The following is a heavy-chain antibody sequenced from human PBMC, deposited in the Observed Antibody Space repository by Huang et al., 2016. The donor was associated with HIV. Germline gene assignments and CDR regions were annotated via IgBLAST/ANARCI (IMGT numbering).Heavy chain of an antibody. V-gene: IGHV4-39*01. Sequence: QLQLQESGPGLVKPSETLSLTRAVSGGSVSSSTYYWGWIRQPPGKGLEWIGSIYYSGTTYYNPSLKSRVTISVDTSKNQFSLKLNSVTAADTAVYYWARHDKQWLGLFDYWGQGTLVTVSS. CDR1: GGSVSSSTYY. CDR2: IYYSGTT. D-gene: IGHD6-19*01. CDR3: ARHDKQWLGLFDY. J-gene: IGHJ4*02.